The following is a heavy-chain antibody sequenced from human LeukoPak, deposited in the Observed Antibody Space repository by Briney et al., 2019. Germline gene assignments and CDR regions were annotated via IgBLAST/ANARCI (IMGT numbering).Heavy chain of an antibody. CDR2: ISGSNGNT. CDR3: AKVWRSGGSSFDY. Sequence: GGSLRLSCAASGFTSGTSWMSWVRQAPGKGLEWVSAISGSNGNTYYANSVKGRFAISRDNSKNTLYLQINSLRPEDTAVYYCAKVWRSGGSSFDYWGQGTLVTVSS. J-gene: IGHJ4*02. V-gene: IGHV3-23*01. CDR1: GFTSGTSW. D-gene: IGHD2-15*01.